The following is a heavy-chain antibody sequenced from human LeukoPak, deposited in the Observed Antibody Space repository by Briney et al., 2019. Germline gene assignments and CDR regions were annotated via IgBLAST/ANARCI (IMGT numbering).Heavy chain of an antibody. D-gene: IGHD4-23*01. CDR2: IYNGRTT. J-gene: IGHJ5*01. CDR1: GGSISSINHH. Sequence: SETLSLTCTVSGGSISSINHHWGWVRQSPGKDLEWIGSIYNGRTTFSNPSLNSRVTISIVTSKNQFSLQLNSVTAADTAVHYCVRHDGRSGGTMGAFDFWGQGSLVTVSS. CDR3: VRHDGRSGGTMGAFDF. V-gene: IGHV4-39*01.